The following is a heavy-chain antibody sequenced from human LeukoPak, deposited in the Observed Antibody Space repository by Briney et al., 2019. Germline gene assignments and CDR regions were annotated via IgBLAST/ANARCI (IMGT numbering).Heavy chain of an antibody. CDR2: ISSSGSTI. V-gene: IGHV3-11*01. CDR3: AREALRYFDWLSKTSDAFDI. CDR1: GFTFSDYY. D-gene: IGHD3-9*01. Sequence: PGGSLRLSCAASGFTFSDYYMSWIRQAPGKGLEWVSYISSSGSTIYYADSVKGRFTISRDNAKNSLYLQMNSLRAEDTAVYYCAREALRYFDWLSKTSDAFDIWGQGTMVTVSS. J-gene: IGHJ3*02.